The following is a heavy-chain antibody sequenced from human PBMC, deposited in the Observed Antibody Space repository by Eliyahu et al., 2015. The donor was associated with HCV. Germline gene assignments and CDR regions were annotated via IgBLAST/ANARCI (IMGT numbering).Heavy chain of an antibody. CDR1: GFSLSDYW. J-gene: IGHJ4*02. CDR2: INGDGSRT. CDR3: AREASRSYSFDY. D-gene: IGHD1-26*01. V-gene: IGHV3-74*01. Sequence: EVQLVESGGGLVQPGGSLRLSCAASGFSLSDYWMHWVRQAPGKGLVWVXRINGDGSRTNYADSVKGRFTISRDNAKKTLYLQMNSLRAEDTAVYYCAREASRSYSFDYWGQGTLVTGSS.